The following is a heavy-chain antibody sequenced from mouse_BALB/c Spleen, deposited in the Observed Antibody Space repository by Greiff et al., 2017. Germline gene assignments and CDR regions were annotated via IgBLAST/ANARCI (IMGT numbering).Heavy chain of an antibody. D-gene: IGHD1-1*01. Sequence: QVQLKQSGAELVKPGASVKLSCKASCYTFTSYYMYWVKQRPGQGLEWIGEINPSNGGTNFNEKFKSKATLTVDKSSSTAYMQLSSLTSEDSAVYYYTRHYYGSSYEYYAMDYWGQGTSVTVSS. CDR2: INPSNGGT. CDR1: CYTFTSYY. CDR3: TRHYYGSSYEYYAMDY. J-gene: IGHJ4*01. V-gene: IGHV1S81*02.